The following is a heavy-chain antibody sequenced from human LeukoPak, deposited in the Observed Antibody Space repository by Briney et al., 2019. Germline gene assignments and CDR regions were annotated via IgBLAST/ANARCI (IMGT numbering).Heavy chain of an antibody. Sequence: ASVKVSCKASGYTFTGYYMHWVRQAPGQGLEGMGWINPNSGGTNYAQKFQGRVTMTRDTSISTAYMELSRLRSDDTAVYYCARGTSYDSSGYSMTGFDYWGQGTLVTVSS. CDR2: INPNSGGT. J-gene: IGHJ4*02. D-gene: IGHD3-22*01. CDR1: GYTFTGYY. V-gene: IGHV1-2*02. CDR3: ARGTSYDSSGYSMTGFDY.